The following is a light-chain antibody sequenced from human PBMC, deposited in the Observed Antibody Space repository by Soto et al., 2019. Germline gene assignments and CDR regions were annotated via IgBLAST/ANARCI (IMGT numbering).Light chain of an antibody. CDR3: QQYIDWPRT. CDR1: QSVRGN. CDR2: GAS. J-gene: IGKJ4*01. Sequence: EIVMAQSPATLSVSPGEGATLSCRASQSVRGNLAWYQQKPGQAPRLLIYGASTLASGIPTRFSGAGSGAEFTLTISSLQSEDSAVYFCQQYIDWPRTFGGGTRVEIK. V-gene: IGKV3D-15*01.